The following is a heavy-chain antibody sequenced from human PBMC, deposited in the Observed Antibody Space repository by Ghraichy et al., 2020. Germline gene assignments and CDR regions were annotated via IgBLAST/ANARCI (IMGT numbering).Heavy chain of an antibody. CDR1: GYTFTSYA. CDR3: ARDKGGYDSYYYYMDV. CDR2: INAGNGNT. Sequence: ASVKVSCKASGYTFTSYAMHWVRQAPGQRLEWMGWINAGNGNTKYSQKFQGRVTITRDTSASTAYMELSSLRSEDTAVYYCARDKGGYDSYYYYMDVWGKGTTVTVSS. D-gene: IGHD5-12*01. J-gene: IGHJ6*03. V-gene: IGHV1-3*01.